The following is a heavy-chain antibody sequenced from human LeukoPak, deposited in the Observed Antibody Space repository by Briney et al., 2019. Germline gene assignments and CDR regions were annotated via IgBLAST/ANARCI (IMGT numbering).Heavy chain of an antibody. CDR1: GYTFTGYY. CDR2: INPNSGGT. CDR3: ARDLYGGTSATFDY. D-gene: IGHD4-23*01. Sequence: ASVKVSCKASGYTFTGYYMHWVRQAPGQGLEWMGWINPNSGGTNYAQKFQGRVTMTSDTSISTAYMELSRLRSDNTAVYYCARDLYGGTSATFDYWGQGTLVTVSS. V-gene: IGHV1-2*02. J-gene: IGHJ4*02.